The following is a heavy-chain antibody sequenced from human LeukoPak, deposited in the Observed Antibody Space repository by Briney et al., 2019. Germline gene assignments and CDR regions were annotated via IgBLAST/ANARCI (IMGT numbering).Heavy chain of an antibody. CDR2: IDPIGSRT. V-gene: IGHV1-46*01. D-gene: IGHD6-13*01. Sequence: ASVKVSCKASGYTFTTHYIHWVRQAPGQGLEWMGIIDPIGSRTTYAQNFQGRVTMTRDTSTSTVYMELSSLRSDDTAMYYCARDLGRGAAASYYLDYWGQGTLVTVSS. J-gene: IGHJ4*02. CDR1: GYTFTTHY. CDR3: ARDLGRGAAASYYLDY.